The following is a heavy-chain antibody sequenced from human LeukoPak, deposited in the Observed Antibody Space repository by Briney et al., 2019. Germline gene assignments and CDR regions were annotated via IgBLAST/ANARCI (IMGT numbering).Heavy chain of an antibody. Sequence: SETLSLTCAVYGGSFSGYYWSWIRQPPGKGLEWIGEINHSGSTNYNPSLKSRVTISVDTSKNQFSLKLSSVTAADTAVYYCARGHYDIFLLDYFDYWGQGTLVTVSS. CDR2: INHSGST. D-gene: IGHD3-9*01. J-gene: IGHJ4*02. CDR3: ARGHYDIFLLDYFDY. CDR1: GGSFSGYY. V-gene: IGHV4-34*01.